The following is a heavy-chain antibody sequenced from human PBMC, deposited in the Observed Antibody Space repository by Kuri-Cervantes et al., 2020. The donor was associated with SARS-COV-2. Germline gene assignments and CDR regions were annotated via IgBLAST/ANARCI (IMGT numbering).Heavy chain of an antibody. J-gene: IGHJ6*03. CDR1: GFTFSSYA. V-gene: IGHV3-30*01. D-gene: IGHD1-26*01. Sequence: GESLKISCAASGFTFSSYAMHWVRQAPGKGLEWVAVISYDGSNKYYADSVKGRFTISRDNSKNTLYLQMNSLRAEDTAVYYCAKVKGRSYPGIYMDVWGKGTTVTVSS. CDR3: AKVKGRSYPGIYMDV. CDR2: ISYDGSNK.